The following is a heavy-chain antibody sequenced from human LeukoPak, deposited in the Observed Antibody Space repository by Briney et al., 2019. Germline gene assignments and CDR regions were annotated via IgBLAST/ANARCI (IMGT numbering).Heavy chain of an antibody. J-gene: IGHJ3*02. V-gene: IGHV4-59*01. CDR3: ARGRAGAHAFDI. CDR2: MYYSGTT. Sequence: SETLSLTCTVSGGSITSYYRSWIRQSPGKGLEWIGFMYYSGTTNYNPSLKSRVTISLGMSKNQFSLKLSSVTAADTAVYYCARGRAGAHAFDIWGQGTMVTVSS. CDR1: GGSITSYY. D-gene: IGHD1-26*01.